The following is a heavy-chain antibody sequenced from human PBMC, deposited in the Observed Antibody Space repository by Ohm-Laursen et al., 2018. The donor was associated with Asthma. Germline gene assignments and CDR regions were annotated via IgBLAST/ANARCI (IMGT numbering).Heavy chain of an antibody. J-gene: IGHJ1*01. CDR1: RFTFSSYD. CDR3: ARIGPEWELPGREYSLIH. Sequence: SLRLSCAAPRFTFSSYDNHWVHQAPGNGPECAADISYDGSNKHYAVSVKGRFTISRDNAKNLVYLQMDSLRVDDTALYYCARIGPEWELPGREYSLIHWGQGTLVTVSS. CDR2: ISYDGSNK. D-gene: IGHD1-26*01. V-gene: IGHV3-30-3*01.